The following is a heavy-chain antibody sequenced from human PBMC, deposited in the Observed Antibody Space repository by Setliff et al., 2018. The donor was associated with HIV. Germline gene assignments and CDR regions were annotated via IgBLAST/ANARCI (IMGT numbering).Heavy chain of an antibody. CDR3: ARVQVSGTYPLDY. V-gene: IGHV4-4*09. J-gene: IGHJ4*02. Sequence: TSETLSLTCTVSGDSISSYFWSWIRQSPGKGLEWIGFRSTTGSTNYNPSLRSRVTISVDTSKNQFSLRLTSVTAADTAVYYCARVQVSGTYPLDYWGQGTLVTVSS. CDR1: GDSISSYF. D-gene: IGHD3-10*01. CDR2: RSTTGST.